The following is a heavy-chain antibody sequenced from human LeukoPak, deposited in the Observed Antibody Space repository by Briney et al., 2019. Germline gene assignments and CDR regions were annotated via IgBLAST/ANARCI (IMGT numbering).Heavy chain of an antibody. Sequence: SETLSLTCTVSGGSISSYYWSWIRQPPGKGLEWIGYIYYSGSTNYNPSLKSRVAISVATSKNQFSLKLSSVTAADTAVYYCAREVDWFDPWGQGTLVTVSS. V-gene: IGHV4-59*01. D-gene: IGHD2-15*01. J-gene: IGHJ5*02. CDR3: AREVDWFDP. CDR1: GGSISSYY. CDR2: IYYSGST.